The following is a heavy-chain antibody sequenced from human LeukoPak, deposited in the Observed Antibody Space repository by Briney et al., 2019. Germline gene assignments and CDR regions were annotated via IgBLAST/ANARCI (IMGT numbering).Heavy chain of an antibody. CDR2: ISGSGGST. V-gene: IGHV3-23*01. Sequence: PGGSLRLSCAASGFTFSSNAMSWVRQAPGKGLEWVSAISGSGGSTYYADSVKGRFTISRDNSKNTLYLQMNSLRAEDTAVYYCAKVLRFLEWLFPNDYWGQGTLVTVSS. J-gene: IGHJ4*02. D-gene: IGHD3-3*01. CDR1: GFTFSSNA. CDR3: AKVLRFLEWLFPNDY.